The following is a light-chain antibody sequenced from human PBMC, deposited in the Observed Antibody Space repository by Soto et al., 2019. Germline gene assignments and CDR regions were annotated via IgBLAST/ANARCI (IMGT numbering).Light chain of an antibody. J-gene: IGKJ5*01. Sequence: DIQMTQFTSSLSASLGDRVTITCRASQGIRNDLGWYQQKPGKAPNLLIYDASNLEIGVPSRSSGSGYGTHFKFTISSLQTEDIGTYYCQQYDILPITFGRGTRLEIK. CDR1: QGIRND. V-gene: IGKV1-33*01. CDR3: QQYDILPIT. CDR2: DAS.